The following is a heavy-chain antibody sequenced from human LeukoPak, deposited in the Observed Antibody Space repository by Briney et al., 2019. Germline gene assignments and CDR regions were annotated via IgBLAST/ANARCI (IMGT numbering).Heavy chain of an antibody. J-gene: IGHJ4*02. D-gene: IGHD3-3*01. V-gene: IGHV3-30-3*01. CDR2: LSYDASNK. Sequence: GGSLRLSCAASGFTFSSYAMHWVRQAPGKGLEWVAVLSYDASNKYYADSVKGRFTISRDNSKNTLYLQMNSLRTEDTAVYYCARLRFSREFDYWGQGTLVTVSS. CDR1: GFTFSSYA. CDR3: ARLRFSREFDY.